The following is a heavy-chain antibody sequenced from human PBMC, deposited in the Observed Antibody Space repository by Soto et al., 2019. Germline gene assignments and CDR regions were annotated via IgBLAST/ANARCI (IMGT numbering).Heavy chain of an antibody. CDR3: AKGQSSIYDGSRHYYYGMDV. CDR1: GFTFDDYA. V-gene: IGHV3-9*01. Sequence: EVKLVESGGGLVQPGRSLRLSCAASGFTFDDYAMHWVRQAPGKGLEWVSGISWDSGTVDYADSVKGRFTISRDNAKNSLYLRINSLRVEDTALYYCAKGQSSIYDGSRHYYYGMDVWGQGTTVTVSS. D-gene: IGHD2-2*01. J-gene: IGHJ6*02. CDR2: ISWDSGTV.